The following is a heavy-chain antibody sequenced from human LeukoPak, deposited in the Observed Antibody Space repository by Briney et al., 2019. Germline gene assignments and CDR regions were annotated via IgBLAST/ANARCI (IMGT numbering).Heavy chain of an antibody. CDR3: AKEGGSGVAGTSAY. V-gene: IGHV3-23*01. CDR2: INGRGGST. Sequence: TGGSLRLSCAASGFTFDDYGMSWVRQAPGKGLEWVSSINGRGGSTYYADSVKGRFTISRDNSKNTLYLQMNSLRAEDTAVYYCAKEGGSGVAGTSAYWGQGTLVTVSS. D-gene: IGHD6-19*01. CDR1: GFTFDDYG. J-gene: IGHJ4*02.